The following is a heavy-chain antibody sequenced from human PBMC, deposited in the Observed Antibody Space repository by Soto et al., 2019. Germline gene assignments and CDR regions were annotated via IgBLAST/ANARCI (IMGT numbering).Heavy chain of an antibody. CDR1: GYSFTSYW. Sequence: GESLKISCKGSGYSFTSYWIGWVRQMPGKGLEWMGIIYPGDSDTRYSPSFQGQVTISADKSISPAYLQWSSLKASDTAMYSCARPTPLLGAVAGYDAFDIWGQGTMVTVSS. CDR3: ARPTPLLGAVAGYDAFDI. D-gene: IGHD6-19*01. V-gene: IGHV5-51*01. CDR2: IYPGDSDT. J-gene: IGHJ3*02.